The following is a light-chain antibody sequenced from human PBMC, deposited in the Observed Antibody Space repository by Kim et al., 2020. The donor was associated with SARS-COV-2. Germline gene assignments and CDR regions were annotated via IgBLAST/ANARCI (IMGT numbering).Light chain of an antibody. CDR2: AAS. CDR1: QSIYSF. Sequence: DIQMTQSPSSVSASVGDRVTITCRSSQSIYSFLNLYQEKPGRAPTLLIFAASNLQVGVPSRFSGSGSGTDFTLTINSLRPEDFATYYCQQSYSTPWTFGQGTKVDIK. J-gene: IGKJ1*01. V-gene: IGKV1-39*01. CDR3: QQSYSTPWT.